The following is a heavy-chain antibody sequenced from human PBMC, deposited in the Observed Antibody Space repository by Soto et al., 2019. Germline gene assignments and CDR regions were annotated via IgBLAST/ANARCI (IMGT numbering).Heavy chain of an antibody. V-gene: IGHV3-64*01. D-gene: IGHD6-6*01. Sequence: EVQLAESGGGLAQPGGSLRLSCAASGFTLSGYAMDWVRQAPRKGLEYVSGISSNGVGTYYANSVQGRFTISRDNSKNTVYLQMGSLRPEDMVVYYCARRARPDFYYMDVWGKGTTVTVSS. CDR1: GFTLSGYA. J-gene: IGHJ6*03. CDR3: ARRARPDFYYMDV. CDR2: ISSNGVGT.